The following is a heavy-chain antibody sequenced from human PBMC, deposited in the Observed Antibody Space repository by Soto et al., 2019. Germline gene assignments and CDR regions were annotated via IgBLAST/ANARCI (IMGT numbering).Heavy chain of an antibody. D-gene: IGHD3-22*01. V-gene: IGHV1-2*04. Sequence: GASVKVSCKASGHAFTGYYMHWVRQAPGQGLEWMGWINPNSGGTNYAQKFQGWVTMTRDTSASTAYMELSSLRSEDTAVYYCARGTMINWFDPWGQGTLVTVSS. CDR1: GHAFTGYY. CDR2: INPNSGGT. J-gene: IGHJ5*02. CDR3: ARGTMINWFDP.